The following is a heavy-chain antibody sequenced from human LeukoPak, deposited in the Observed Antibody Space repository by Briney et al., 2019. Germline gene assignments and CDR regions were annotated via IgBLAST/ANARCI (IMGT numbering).Heavy chain of an antibody. CDR1: GGSISSGGYY. D-gene: IGHD1-26*01. J-gene: IGHJ3*01. CDR3: ARDKVGVGATTV. Sequence: SQTLSLTCTVSGGSISSGGYYWSWIRQHPGKGLEWIGYIYYSGSTYYNPSLKSRVTISVDMSKNQFSLKLSSVTAADTAVYYCARDKVGVGATTVWGQGTMVTVSS. V-gene: IGHV4-31*03. CDR2: IYYSGST.